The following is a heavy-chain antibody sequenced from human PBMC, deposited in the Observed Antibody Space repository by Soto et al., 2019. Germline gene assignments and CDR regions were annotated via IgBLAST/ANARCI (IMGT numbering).Heavy chain of an antibody. CDR3: AKTRQAPVGTHFFDL. CDR1: GFTFSSFA. J-gene: IGHJ4*02. Sequence: PGGSLRLSCEGSGFTFSSFAMGWVRQAPGKCLEWLSSVSADGVSSFSADSVRGRFRVSRDNSKNTLFLQMRFLRVEDTAVYYCAKTRQAPVGTHFFDLWGQGXQVTVYS. CDR2: VSADGVSS. V-gene: IGHV3-23*01.